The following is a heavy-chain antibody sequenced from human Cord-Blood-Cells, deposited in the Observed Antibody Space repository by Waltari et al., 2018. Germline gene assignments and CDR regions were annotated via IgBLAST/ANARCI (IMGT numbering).Heavy chain of an antibody. J-gene: IGHJ4*02. D-gene: IGHD3-10*01. Sequence: EVQLVESGGGLVQPGGSLRLSCAASGFTFSSSEMNWVRQAPGKGLEWVSYISSSGSTIYYADSVKGRFTISRDNAKNSLYLQMNSLRAEDTAVYYCARGGRYGSGSYDYWGQGTLVTVSS. CDR2: ISSSGSTI. CDR1: GFTFSSSE. V-gene: IGHV3-48*03. CDR3: ARGGRYGSGSYDY.